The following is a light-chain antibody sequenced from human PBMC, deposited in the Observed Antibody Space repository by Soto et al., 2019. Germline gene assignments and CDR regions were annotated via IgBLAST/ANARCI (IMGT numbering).Light chain of an antibody. Sequence: DIQMTQSPSSLSASVGDRVTITCRASQSISSYLNWYQQKPGKAPKLLIHAASTLQSGVPSRFSGSGSGTDFTLTISRLQPEDFAIYYCQQSYSTLMYTFGQGTKVDIK. CDR2: AAS. CDR1: QSISSY. V-gene: IGKV1-39*01. J-gene: IGKJ2*01. CDR3: QQSYSTLMYT.